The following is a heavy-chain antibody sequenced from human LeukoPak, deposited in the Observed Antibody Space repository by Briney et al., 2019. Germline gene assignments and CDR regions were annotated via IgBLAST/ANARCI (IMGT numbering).Heavy chain of an antibody. CDR2: IYSDGST. D-gene: IGHD2-15*01. J-gene: IGHJ4*02. Sequence: PGRSLRLSCAASGFTVSSNYMSWVRQAPGKGLEWVSVIYSDGSTYYADSVQGRCTISRDNSKNTLFLQMISLRAEDTAVYYCARTMVVVGVTDSFDYWGQGTLVTVSS. CDR3: ARTMVVVGVTDSFDY. V-gene: IGHV3-66*01. CDR1: GFTVSSNY.